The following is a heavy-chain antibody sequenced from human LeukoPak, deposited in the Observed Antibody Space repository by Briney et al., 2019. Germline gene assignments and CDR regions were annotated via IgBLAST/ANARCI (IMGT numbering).Heavy chain of an antibody. CDR1: GGSISSGGYY. J-gene: IGHJ6*02. Sequence: LSLTCTVSGGSISSGGYYWSWIRQHPGKGLEWIGYIYYSGSTYYNPSLKSRVTISVDTSKNQFSLKLSSVTAADTAVYYCAKTTHDYYYYGMDVWGQGTTVTVSS. CDR2: IYYSGST. D-gene: IGHD4-17*01. CDR3: AKTTHDYYYYGMDV. V-gene: IGHV4-31*03.